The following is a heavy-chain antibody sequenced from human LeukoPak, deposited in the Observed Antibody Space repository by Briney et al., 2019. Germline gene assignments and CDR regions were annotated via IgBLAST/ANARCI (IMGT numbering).Heavy chain of an antibody. CDR1: GFTFSSYG. CDR3: ARGFWSGYYTDY. CDR2: IWFDGSNK. Sequence: GSLILSCAASGFTFSSYGMHWVRQAPGKGLEWVAIIWFDGSNKYYADSVKGRFTISRDNSKNTLYLQMNSLRADDTAVYYCARGFWSGYYTDYWGQGTLVTVSS. J-gene: IGHJ4*02. D-gene: IGHD3-3*01. V-gene: IGHV3-33*01.